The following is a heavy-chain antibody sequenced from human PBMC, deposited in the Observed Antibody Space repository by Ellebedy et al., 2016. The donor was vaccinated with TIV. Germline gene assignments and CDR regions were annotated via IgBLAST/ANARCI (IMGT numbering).Heavy chain of an antibody. Sequence: PGGSLRLSCAASGFTFSSYSMNWVRQAPGKGLEWVSYIGSTITTIYYADSVKGRFTISRDNAKNSLYLQMNSLRAEDTAVYYCARGGGSRLSHSFDIWGQGTMVTVS. V-gene: IGHV3-48*04. CDR2: IGSTITTI. CDR3: ARGGGSRLSHSFDI. D-gene: IGHD3-10*01. CDR1: GFTFSSYS. J-gene: IGHJ3*02.